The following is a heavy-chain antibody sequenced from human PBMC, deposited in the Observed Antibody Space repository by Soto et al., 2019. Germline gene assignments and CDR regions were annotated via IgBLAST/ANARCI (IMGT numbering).Heavy chain of an antibody. CDR2: IYWDDDK. CDR3: AHSLIGYYYDSSGSNWFDP. D-gene: IGHD3-22*01. J-gene: IGHJ5*02. V-gene: IGHV2-5*02. Sequence: QITLKESGPTLEKPTQTLTLTCTVSEFSLSTSGVGVGWIRQPPGKALEWLALIYWDDDKRYSPSLKSRLTITKDTSKNQVVLTMTNMDPVDTATYYCAHSLIGYYYDSSGSNWFDPWGQGTLVTVSS. CDR1: EFSLSTSGVG.